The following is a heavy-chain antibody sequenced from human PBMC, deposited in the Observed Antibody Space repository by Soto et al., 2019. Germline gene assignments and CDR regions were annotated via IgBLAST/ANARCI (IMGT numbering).Heavy chain of an antibody. Sequence: QVQLVQSGAEVKKPGASVKVSCKASGYTFTSYGISWVRQAPGQGLEWMGWINAYNGNTNKPQKVQGRVTMTTHTSTSTAYMELRSLRSDDTAVYYCARVPYGWFFDYWGQGTLVTVSS. CDR1: GYTFTSYG. J-gene: IGHJ4*02. D-gene: IGHD3-10*01. CDR2: INAYNGNT. V-gene: IGHV1-18*01. CDR3: ARVPYGWFFDY.